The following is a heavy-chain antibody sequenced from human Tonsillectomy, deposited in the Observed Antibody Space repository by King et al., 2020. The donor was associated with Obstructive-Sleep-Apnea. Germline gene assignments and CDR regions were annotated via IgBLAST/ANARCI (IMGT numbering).Heavy chain of an antibody. CDR1: GFTFDDYA. Sequence: VQLVESGGGLVQPGRSLRLSCAASGFTFDDYAMHWVRQAPGKGLEWVSGISWNSGSIGYADSGKGRFTISRDNAKNSLYLQMNSLRAEDTALYYCAKGDIVVVPAAGIDYWGQGTLVTVSS. CDR3: AKGDIVVVPAAGIDY. V-gene: IGHV3-9*01. D-gene: IGHD2-2*01. CDR2: ISWNSGSI. J-gene: IGHJ4*02.